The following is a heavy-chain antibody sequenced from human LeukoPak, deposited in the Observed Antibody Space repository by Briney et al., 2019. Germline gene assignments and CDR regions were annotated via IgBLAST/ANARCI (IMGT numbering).Heavy chain of an antibody. D-gene: IGHD7-27*01. CDR2: IYYRGST. CDR3: ARSNWGSILLFDY. J-gene: IGHJ4*02. CDR1: GGSISSSSYY. V-gene: IGHV4-39*01. Sequence: PSETLSLTCTVSGGSISSSSYYWGWIRQPPGKGLEWIGSIYYRGSTYYNPSLKSRVTISVDTSKNQFSLKLSSVTAADTAVYYCARSNWGSILLFDYWGQGTLVTVSS.